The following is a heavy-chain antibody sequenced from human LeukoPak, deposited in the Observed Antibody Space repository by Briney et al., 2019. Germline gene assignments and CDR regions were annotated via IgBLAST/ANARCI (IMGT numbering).Heavy chain of an antibody. CDR3: SNGIYDNSY. CDR1: GFTIINYW. Sequence: PGGSLRLSCAASGFTIINYWIHWVRQLPGKGLVWVSHIDSDGRSPTYADSVRGRFTISRDNAKNILYLQMNSLRVDDTAVYYCSNGIYDNSYWGQGTLVTVSS. V-gene: IGHV3-74*01. D-gene: IGHD2/OR15-2a*01. CDR2: IDSDGRSP. J-gene: IGHJ4*02.